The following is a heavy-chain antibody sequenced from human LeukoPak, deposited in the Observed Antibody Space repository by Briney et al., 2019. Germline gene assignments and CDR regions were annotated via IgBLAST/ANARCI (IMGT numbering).Heavy chain of an antibody. D-gene: IGHD5-24*01. CDR3: ARGQVATITGSFDY. J-gene: IGHJ4*02. CDR1: GGTFSSYA. V-gene: IGHV1-69*05. CDR2: IIPIFGTA. Sequence: GASVKVSCKASGGTFSSYAISWVRQAPGQGLEWMGGIIPIFGTANYAQKFQGRVTITTDESTSTAYMELSSLRSEDTAVSYCARGQVATITGSFDYWGQGTLVTVSS.